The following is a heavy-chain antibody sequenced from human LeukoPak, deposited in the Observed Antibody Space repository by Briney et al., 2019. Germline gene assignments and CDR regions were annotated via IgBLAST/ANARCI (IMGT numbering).Heavy chain of an antibody. CDR1: GFTVSSNY. Sequence: PGGSLRLSCAASGFTVSSNYMSWVRQAPGKGLEWVSVIYSGGNTYYADSVKGRFTISRDNSKNTLYLQMNSLRAEDTAVYYCAKGDTTWELPHDYWGQGTLVTVSS. D-gene: IGHD1-26*01. V-gene: IGHV3-53*01. CDR3: AKGDTTWELPHDY. CDR2: IYSGGNT. J-gene: IGHJ4*02.